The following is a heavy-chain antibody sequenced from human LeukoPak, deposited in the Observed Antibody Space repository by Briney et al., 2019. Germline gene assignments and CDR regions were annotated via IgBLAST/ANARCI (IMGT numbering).Heavy chain of an antibody. J-gene: IGHJ5*02. CDR2: IYYSGST. Sequence: SETLSLTCTVSGGSISSSSYYWGWIRQPPGKGLEWIGSIYYSGSTYYNPSLKSRVTISVDTSKNQFSLKLSSVTAADTAVYYCAREGPSGIAAAGFSPWGQGTLVTVSS. CDR1: GGSISSSSYY. D-gene: IGHD6-13*01. CDR3: AREGPSGIAAAGFSP. V-gene: IGHV4-39*07.